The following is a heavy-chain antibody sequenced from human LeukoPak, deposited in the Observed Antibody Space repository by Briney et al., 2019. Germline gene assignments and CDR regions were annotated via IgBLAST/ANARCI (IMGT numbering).Heavy chain of an antibody. D-gene: IGHD3-16*02. V-gene: IGHV4-39*07. J-gene: IGHJ4*02. Sequence: SETLSLTCTVSGGSISSDSGSDYWAWIRQPPGKGLEWIATIHYSGSTNYNPSLKSRVTISVDTSKNQCSLKLSSVPAPHTAVYYCARPPRPASNAYLWGSYPQPPDSWGQGTLVTVSS. CDR2: IHYSGST. CDR1: GGSISSDSGSDY. CDR3: ARPPRPASNAYLWGSYPQPPDS.